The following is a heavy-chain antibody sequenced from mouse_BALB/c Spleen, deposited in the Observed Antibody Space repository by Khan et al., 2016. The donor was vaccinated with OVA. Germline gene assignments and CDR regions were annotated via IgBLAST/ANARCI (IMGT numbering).Heavy chain of an antibody. CDR3: ARGGSRYNYAMDY. D-gene: IGHD1-1*02. J-gene: IGHJ4*01. CDR1: GYSITSDYA. Sequence: EVQLQESGPGLVKPSQSLSLTCTVTGYSITSDYAWNWIRQFPGNKLEWMGYISYSGSTNYTPALKSRISITRDTSKNQFFLQLNSVTTEDTATSDCARGGSRYNYAMDYWGQGTSVTVSS. V-gene: IGHV3-2*02. CDR2: ISYSGST.